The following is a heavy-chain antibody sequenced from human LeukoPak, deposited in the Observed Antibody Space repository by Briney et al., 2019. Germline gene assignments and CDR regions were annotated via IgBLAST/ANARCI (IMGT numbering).Heavy chain of an antibody. V-gene: IGHV4-34*01. CDR3: ASLKNYYDSSGSIDY. D-gene: IGHD3-22*01. CDR2: INHSGST. Sequence: PSETLSLTCAVYGGSFSGYYWSWIRQPPGKGLEWIGEINHSGSTNYNPPLKSRVTISVDTSKNQFSLKLSSVTAADTAVYYCASLKNYYDSSGSIDYWGQGTLVTVSS. CDR1: GGSFSGYY. J-gene: IGHJ4*02.